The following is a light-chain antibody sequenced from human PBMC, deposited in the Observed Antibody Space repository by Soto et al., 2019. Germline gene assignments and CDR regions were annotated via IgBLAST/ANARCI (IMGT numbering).Light chain of an antibody. CDR1: QSVSSTN. CDR3: QHYEWSPIT. J-gene: IGKJ5*01. V-gene: IGKV3-20*01. CDR2: GAS. Sequence: EIVLTQSPGTLSFSPGERATLSCRASQSVSSTNLAWYQQKPGQAPRLLIYGASSRATGIPDRFSGSGSGTDFTLTISRLEHEDFAVYYCQHYEWSPITFGQGTRLENK.